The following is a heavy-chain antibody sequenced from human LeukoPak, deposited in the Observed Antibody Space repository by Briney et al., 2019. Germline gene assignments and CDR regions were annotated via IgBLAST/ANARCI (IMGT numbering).Heavy chain of an antibody. Sequence: GGSLRLSCAASGFTFSSYEMNWVRQAPGKGLEWVSYISSSGSTIYYADSVKGRFTISRDNAKNTLYLQMNSLRAEDTAVYYCARGADSGYSSDNWGQGTLVSVSS. V-gene: IGHV3-48*03. CDR1: GFTFSSYE. J-gene: IGHJ4*02. D-gene: IGHD3-9*01. CDR2: ISSSGSTI. CDR3: ARGADSGYSSDN.